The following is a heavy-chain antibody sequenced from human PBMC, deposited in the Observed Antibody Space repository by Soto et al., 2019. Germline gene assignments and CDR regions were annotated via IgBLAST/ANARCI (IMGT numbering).Heavy chain of an antibody. V-gene: IGHV1-18*01. J-gene: IGHJ4*02. D-gene: IGHD3-10*01. CDR1: GYTFTDHG. CDR2: VSSYNGNT. CDR3: AREVEGSYSPADF. Sequence: QVQLVQSGPEVKKPGASVTVSCKTSGYTFTDHGIDWVRQAPGQGLEWVGWVSSYNGNTNYAYNLKDRVIMTTDASKSTAYMELRGLRSDDTAVYYCAREVEGSYSPADFWGQGTPVTVSS.